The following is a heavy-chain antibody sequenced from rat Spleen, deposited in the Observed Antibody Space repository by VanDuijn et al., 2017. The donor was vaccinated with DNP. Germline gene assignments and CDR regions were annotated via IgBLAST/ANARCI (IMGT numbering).Heavy chain of an antibody. Sequence: QVQLKESGPGLVQPSQTLSLTCTVSGFSLTNYGIVWVRQPPGKGLEWIGAIWSGGSRDYNSALKSRLTISRDTSKSQVFLKMNSLQTEDTAMYSCARFPTGYNSYRDWHLDFWGPGTMVTVSS. CDR3: ARFPTGYNSYRDWHLDF. J-gene: IGHJ1*01. CDR1: GFSLTNYG. D-gene: IGHD1-4*01. V-gene: IGHV2-16*01. CDR2: IWSGGSR.